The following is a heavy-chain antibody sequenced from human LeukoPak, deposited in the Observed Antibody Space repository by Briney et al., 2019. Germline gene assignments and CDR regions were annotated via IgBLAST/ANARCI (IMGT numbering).Heavy chain of an antibody. V-gene: IGHV3-53*01. CDR1: GFTVSSNY. D-gene: IGHD6-19*01. CDR2: IYSGGST. J-gene: IGHJ4*02. CDR3: ARGRFSSGWHFDY. Sequence: PGESLRLSCAASGFTVSSNYMSWVRQPPGKGLEWVSLIYSGGSTYYADSVKGRFTISRDNSKNTLYLQMNSLSADDTAVYYCARGRFSSGWHFDYWGQGTLVSVSS.